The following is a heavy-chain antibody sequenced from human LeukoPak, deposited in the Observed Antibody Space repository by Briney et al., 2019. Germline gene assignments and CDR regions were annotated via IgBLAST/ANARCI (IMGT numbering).Heavy chain of an antibody. Sequence: PGGSLRLSCAVSGFTFSNYTIHWVRQAPGKGLEWVATVSSHEINKYYADSVKGRFTISTDNSKNTLFLQMNSLRAGDTAAYYCAKDLIPERLYGSGSYGTGAFDIWGQGTMVTVSS. CDR2: VSSHEINK. CDR3: AKDLIPERLYGSGSYGTGAFDI. J-gene: IGHJ3*02. CDR1: GFTFSNYT. V-gene: IGHV3-30-3*01. D-gene: IGHD3-10*01.